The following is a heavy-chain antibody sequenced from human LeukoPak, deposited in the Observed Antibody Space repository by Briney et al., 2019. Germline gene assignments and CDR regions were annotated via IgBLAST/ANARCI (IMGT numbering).Heavy chain of an antibody. J-gene: IGHJ4*02. V-gene: IGHV1-69*05. D-gene: IGHD6-19*01. CDR1: GGTFSSYA. CDR2: IIPIFGTA. CDR3: ARDRFYSSGWGYFDY. Sequence: GASVKVSCKASGGTFSSYAISWVRQAPGQGLEWMGGIIPIFGTANYAQKFQGRVTITTDESTSTAYMELSSLRSEDTAVYYCARDRFYSSGWGYFDYWGQGTLVTVSS.